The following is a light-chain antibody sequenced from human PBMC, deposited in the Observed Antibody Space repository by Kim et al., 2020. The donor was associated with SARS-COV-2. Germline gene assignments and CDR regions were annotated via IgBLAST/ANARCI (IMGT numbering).Light chain of an antibody. V-gene: IGKV3-11*01. Sequence: LAPGERATLSGRASQSVSSYLAWYQQKPGQDPRRLIYDASNRATGIPARFSGSGSGTDFTLTISSLEPEDFAVYYCQQRSNWPPSFGQGTRLEIK. J-gene: IGKJ5*01. CDR2: DAS. CDR3: QQRSNWPPS. CDR1: QSVSSY.